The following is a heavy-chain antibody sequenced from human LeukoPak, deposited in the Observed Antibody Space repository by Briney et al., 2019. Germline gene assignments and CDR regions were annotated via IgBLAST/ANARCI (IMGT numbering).Heavy chain of an antibody. J-gene: IGHJ3*02. Sequence: ASVRVSCKASGYSFSDFYIHWVRQAPGQGLEWMEWINPKSGATTYAERFRGRVTMTRDTSFNTVYLELTSLYSDDTAVFYCARDYSDGYNRRDAFDIWGQGTTLIVSS. V-gene: IGHV1-2*02. CDR3: ARDYSDGYNRRDAFDI. CDR2: INPKSGAT. D-gene: IGHD5-18*01. CDR1: GYSFSDFY.